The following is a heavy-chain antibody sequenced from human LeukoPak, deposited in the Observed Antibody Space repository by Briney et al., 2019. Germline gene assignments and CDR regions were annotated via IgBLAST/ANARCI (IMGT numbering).Heavy chain of an antibody. CDR2: ISSSGSTI. Sequence: GGAVTLSCAASGLTLSRYEMNWGRQAAGKGLEWVSYISSSGSTIYYADSVKGRFTISRDNAKNSLYLQMNSLRAEDTAVYYCARVGVGATFDYWGQGTLVTVSS. J-gene: IGHJ4*02. D-gene: IGHD1-26*01. CDR3: ARVGVGATFDY. CDR1: GLTLSRYE. V-gene: IGHV3-48*03.